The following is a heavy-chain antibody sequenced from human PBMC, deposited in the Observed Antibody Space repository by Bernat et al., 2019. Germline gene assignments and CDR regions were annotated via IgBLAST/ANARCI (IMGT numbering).Heavy chain of an antibody. V-gene: IGHV3-7*03. CDR2: IKQDGSEK. D-gene: IGHD3-10*01. Sequence: EVQLVESGGGLVQPGGSLRLSCAASGFTFSSYWMSWVRQAPGKGLEWVANIKQDGSEKYYVDSVKGRFTISRDNAKNSLYLQMNSLRAEDTAVYYCARAPPRYYYGLGSYLDYWGQGTLVTVSS. J-gene: IGHJ4*02. CDR3: ARAPPRYYYGLGSYLDY. CDR1: GFTFSSYW.